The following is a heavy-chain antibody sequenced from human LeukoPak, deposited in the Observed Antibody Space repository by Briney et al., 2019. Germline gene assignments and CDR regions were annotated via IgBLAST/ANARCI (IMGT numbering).Heavy chain of an antibody. V-gene: IGHV3-30*02. J-gene: IGHJ4*02. D-gene: IGHD1-1*01. CDR1: GFTFSSYG. Sequence: GSLRLSCAESGFTFSSYGMHWVRQAPGKGLEGVAFIRYDGSKKYYAESVKGRFTISRDNSKNTLYLQMNSLRAEDTAVYYCAKDRQRPTVYWGQGTLVTVSS. CDR2: IRYDGSKK. CDR3: AKDRQRPTVY.